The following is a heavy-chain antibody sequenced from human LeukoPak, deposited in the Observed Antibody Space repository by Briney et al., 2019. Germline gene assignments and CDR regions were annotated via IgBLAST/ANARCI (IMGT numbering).Heavy chain of an antibody. V-gene: IGHV3-23*01. Sequence: PGGCLRLSCTASGFTFSNYAMSWVRQVPGKGLEWVSALSGSGGNTYYADSVKGRFTISRDNSKNTLYLHMNSLRAEDTAKYYCAKVASLCTSTSCVRGGFDYWGQGTLVTVSS. CDR1: GFTFSNYA. CDR2: LSGSGGNT. CDR3: AKVASLCTSTSCVRGGFDY. J-gene: IGHJ4*02. D-gene: IGHD2-2*01.